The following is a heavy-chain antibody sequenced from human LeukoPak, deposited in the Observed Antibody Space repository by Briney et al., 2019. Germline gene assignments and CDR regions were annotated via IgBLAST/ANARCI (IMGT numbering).Heavy chain of an antibody. CDR1: GITFSSYA. J-gene: IGHJ5*02. Sequence: GGSLRLSCAASGITFSSYAMSWVRQAPGKGLEWVSGVSGSGGSTYYADSVKGRFTISRDNSKNTLYLQMNSLRAEDTAVYYCAKPPTYGADGGWFDPWGQGTLVTVSS. V-gene: IGHV3-23*01. CDR3: AKPPTYGADGGWFDP. D-gene: IGHD3-10*01. CDR2: VSGSGGST.